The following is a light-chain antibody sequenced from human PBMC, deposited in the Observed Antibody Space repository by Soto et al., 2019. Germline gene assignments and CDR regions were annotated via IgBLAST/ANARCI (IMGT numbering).Light chain of an antibody. CDR1: QGISSY. V-gene: IGKV1-9*01. CDR3: QQLNSYPLA. CDR2: AAS. Sequence: DIQLTQSPSFLSASVGDRVTITCRASQGISSYLAWYQQKPGTAPKVLIYAASTLQSGVPSRFSGSGSGTEFTLTISSLQPEDFATYDCQQLNSYPLAFGGGTKVEIK. J-gene: IGKJ4*01.